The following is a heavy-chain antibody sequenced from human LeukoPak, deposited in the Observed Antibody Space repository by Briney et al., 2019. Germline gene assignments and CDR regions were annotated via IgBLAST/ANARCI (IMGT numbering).Heavy chain of an antibody. J-gene: IGHJ4*02. Sequence: ASVKVSCKASGYTFTGYYMHWVQQAPGQGLEWMGWISAYNGNTNYAQKLQGRVTMTTDTSTSTAYMELRSLRSDDTAVYYCARVGSITMVRGVIPPDYWGQGTLVTVSS. D-gene: IGHD3-10*01. CDR3: ARVGSITMVRGVIPPDY. CDR2: ISAYNGNT. CDR1: GYTFTGYY. V-gene: IGHV1-18*04.